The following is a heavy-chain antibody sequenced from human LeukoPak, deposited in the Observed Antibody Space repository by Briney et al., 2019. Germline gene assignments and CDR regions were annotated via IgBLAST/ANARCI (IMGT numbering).Heavy chain of an antibody. CDR1: GGTFSSYA. D-gene: IGHD5-18*01. CDR3: ARDPGGYSYGSDD. V-gene: IGHV1-69*04. CDR2: IIPILGIA. Sequence: SVKASCKASGGTFSSYAISWVRQAPGQGLEWMGRIIPILGIANYAQKFQGRVTITADKSTSTAYMELSSLRSEDTAVYYCARDPGGYSYGSDDWGQGTLVTVSS. J-gene: IGHJ4*02.